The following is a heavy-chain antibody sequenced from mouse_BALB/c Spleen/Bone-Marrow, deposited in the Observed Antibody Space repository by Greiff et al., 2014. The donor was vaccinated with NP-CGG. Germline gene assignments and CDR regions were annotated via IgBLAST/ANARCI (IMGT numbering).Heavy chain of an antibody. J-gene: IGHJ2*01. V-gene: IGHV3-8*02. CDR3: ARLGGYGPYFDY. CDR1: GDSITSGY. D-gene: IGHD1-1*02. Sequence: VQLQQSGPSLVKPSQTLSLTCSVTGDSITSGYWNWIRKFPGNKLEYMGYISYSGSTYFNPSLKSRISITRDTSKNQYYLQLNSVTTEGTATYYCARLGGYGPYFDYWGQGTTLTVSS. CDR2: ISYSGST.